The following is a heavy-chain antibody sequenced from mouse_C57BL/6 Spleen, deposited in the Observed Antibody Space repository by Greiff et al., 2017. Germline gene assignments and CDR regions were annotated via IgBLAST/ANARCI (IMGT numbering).Heavy chain of an antibody. Sequence: EVKLVESEGGLVQPGSSMKLSCTASGFTFSDYYMAWVRQVPEKGLEWVANINYDGSSTYYLDSLKSRFIISRDNAKNILYLQMSSLKSEDTATYYCARGLQYYFDYWGQGTTLTVSS. J-gene: IGHJ2*01. D-gene: IGHD2-13*01. V-gene: IGHV5-16*01. CDR3: ARGLQYYFDY. CDR2: INYDGSST. CDR1: GFTFSDYY.